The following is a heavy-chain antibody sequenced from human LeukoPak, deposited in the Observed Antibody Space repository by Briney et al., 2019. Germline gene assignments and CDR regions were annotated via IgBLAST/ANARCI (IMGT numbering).Heavy chain of an antibody. V-gene: IGHV3-23*01. CDR2: ISGSGGST. Sequence: SGGSLRLSCAASGFTFSSYAMSWVRQAPGKGLEGGSAISGSGGSTYYADSVKGRFTISRDNSKNTLYLQMNSLRVEDAAVYYCSKDPTSDFGGDLDPWGQGTLVTVSS. D-gene: IGHD3-10*01. J-gene: IGHJ5*02. CDR3: SKDPTSDFGGDLDP. CDR1: GFTFSSYA.